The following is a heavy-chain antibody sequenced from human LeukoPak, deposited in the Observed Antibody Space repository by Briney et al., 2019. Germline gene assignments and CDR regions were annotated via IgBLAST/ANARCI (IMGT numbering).Heavy chain of an antibody. Sequence: SETLSLTCAVYGGSFSGYYWSWIRQPPGKGLEWIGEINHSGSTNYNPSLKSRVTISVDTSKNQFSLKLSSVTAADTAVYYCAIRGYGYGYLSYWGQGTLVTVSS. V-gene: IGHV4-34*01. D-gene: IGHD5-18*01. J-gene: IGHJ4*02. CDR1: GGSFSGYY. CDR2: INHSGST. CDR3: AIRGYGYGYLSY.